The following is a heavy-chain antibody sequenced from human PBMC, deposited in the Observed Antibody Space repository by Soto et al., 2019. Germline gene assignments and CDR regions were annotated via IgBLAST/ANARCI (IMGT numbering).Heavy chain of an antibody. D-gene: IGHD1-26*01. V-gene: IGHV3-23*01. J-gene: IGHJ6*02. CDR1: GFTFSSYA. CDR2: ISGSGGTT. CDR3: ARDVWETTSRYYGLDL. Sequence: GGSQRLSCAASGFTFSSYAMTWVRQAPGKRLEWVSGISGSGGTTSYTDSVKGRFTISRDNSKKTLFLEMKSLGVEDTAVYFCARDVWETTSRYYGLDLWGLGTTVT.